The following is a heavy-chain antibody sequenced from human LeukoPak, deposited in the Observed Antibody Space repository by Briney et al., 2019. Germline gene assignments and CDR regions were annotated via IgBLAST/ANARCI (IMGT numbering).Heavy chain of an antibody. CDR2: IIPILGIA. D-gene: IGHD4-11*01. CDR3: ARFRETTVAPDAFDI. Sequence: SVKVSCKASGGTCSSYTISWVRQAPGQGLEWMGRIIPILGIANYAQKFQGRVTITADKSTSTAYMELSSLRSEDTAVYYCARFRETTVAPDAFDIWGQGTMVTVSS. J-gene: IGHJ3*02. CDR1: GGTCSSYT. V-gene: IGHV1-69*02.